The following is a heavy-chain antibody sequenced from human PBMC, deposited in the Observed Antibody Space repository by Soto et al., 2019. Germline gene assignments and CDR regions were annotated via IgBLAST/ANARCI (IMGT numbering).Heavy chain of an antibody. CDR3: AVLLWFGELPPNYYGMDV. CDR2: INPNSGGT. Sequence: ASVKVSCKASGYTFTGYYMHWVRQAPGQGLEWMGWINPNSGGTNYAQKFQGWVTMTRDTSISTAYMELSRLRSDDTAVYYCAVLLWFGELPPNYYGMDVWGQGTTVTVSS. J-gene: IGHJ6*02. CDR1: GYTFTGYY. V-gene: IGHV1-2*04. D-gene: IGHD3-10*01.